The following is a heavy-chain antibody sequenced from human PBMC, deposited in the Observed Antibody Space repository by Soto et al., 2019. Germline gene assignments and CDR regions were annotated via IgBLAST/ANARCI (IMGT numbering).Heavy chain of an antibody. CDR1: GGSISSSSYY. J-gene: IGHJ6*03. CDR3: AGGGSIVVSTRRLMDV. Sequence: SETLSLTCTVSGGSISSSSYYWGWIRQPPGKGLEWIGSIYYSGSTYYNQSLKSQVTISVDSPKSQFSLQLISVTVADTAFFYCAGGGSIVVSTRRLMDVWGKGTTVTVSS. V-gene: IGHV4-39*01. CDR2: IYYSGST. D-gene: IGHD3-22*01.